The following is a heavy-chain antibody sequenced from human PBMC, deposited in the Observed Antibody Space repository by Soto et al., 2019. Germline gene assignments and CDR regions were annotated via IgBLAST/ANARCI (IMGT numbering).Heavy chain of an antibody. CDR2: IYYDGST. CDR1: GGSISSSSYY. Sequence: QMQLQESGPGLVKPSETLSLTCTVSGGSISSSSYYWGWIRQPPGKGLEWIGSIYYDGSTYYNPSLKSRVTVSVDTSKNQFSLKMSSVTAADTAVYYCARLGDQWLAYYYFDYWGQGTLVTVSS. J-gene: IGHJ4*02. V-gene: IGHV4-39*01. CDR3: ARLGDQWLAYYYFDY. D-gene: IGHD6-19*01.